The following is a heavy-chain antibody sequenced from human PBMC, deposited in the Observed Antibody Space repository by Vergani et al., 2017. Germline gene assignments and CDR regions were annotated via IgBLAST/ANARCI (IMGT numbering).Heavy chain of an antibody. CDR2: IYYSGST. V-gene: IGHV4-59*08. D-gene: IGHD3-16*01. J-gene: IGHJ6*02. CDR1: GGSISSYY. Sequence: QVQLQESGPGLVKPSETLSLTCTVSGGSISSYYWSWIRQPPGKGLEWIGYIYYSGSTNYNPSLKSRVTISVDTSRNQFTLRLSSVTAADTSVYYCARHNLWVDSQNGIDVWGQGTVVIVSS. CDR3: ARHNLWVDSQNGIDV.